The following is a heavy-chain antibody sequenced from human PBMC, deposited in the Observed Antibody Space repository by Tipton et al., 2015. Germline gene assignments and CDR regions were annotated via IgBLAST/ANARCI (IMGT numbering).Heavy chain of an antibody. CDR2: ISYTDGA. V-gene: IGHV4-61*01. D-gene: IGHD3-3*01. CDR1: GGSVTSGSYY. J-gene: IGHJ6*02. Sequence: GLVKPSENLSLTCTVSGGSVTSGSYYWSWIRQPPGKGLEWIGYISYTDGAHYNPSLKSRVTISLDAPKNQFSLKLTSVTAADTAVYYCARDLEHGMDVWGQGTTVTVSS. CDR3: ARDLEHGMDV.